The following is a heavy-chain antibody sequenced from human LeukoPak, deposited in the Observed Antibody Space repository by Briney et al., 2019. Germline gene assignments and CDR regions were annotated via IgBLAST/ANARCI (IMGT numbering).Heavy chain of an antibody. J-gene: IGHJ4*02. D-gene: IGHD3-3*01. CDR3: ARRFGAIFGVVPFDY. CDR1: GYSFTSYW. CDR2: IYPGDSDT. V-gene: IGHV5-51*01. Sequence: GESLKISCKGSGYSFTSYWIGWVRQMPGKGLEWMGIIYPGDSDTRYSPSVQGQVTISAAKSISTAYLQWSSLKASDTAMYYCARRFGAIFGVVPFDYWGQGTLVTVSS.